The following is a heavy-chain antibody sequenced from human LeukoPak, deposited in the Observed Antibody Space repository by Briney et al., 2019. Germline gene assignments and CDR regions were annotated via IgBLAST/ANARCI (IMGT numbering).Heavy chain of an antibody. V-gene: IGHV4-61*02. CDR2: IYTSGST. J-gene: IGHJ4*02. D-gene: IGHD3-22*01. CDR1: GGSISSGSYY. CDR3: ARRYYYDSSGYDD. Sequence: SQTLSLTCTVSGGSISSGSYYWSWIRQPAGKGLEWIGRIYTSGSTNYNPSLKRRVTISVDTSKNQFSLKLSSVTAADTAVYYCARRYYYDSSGYDDWGQGTLVTVSS.